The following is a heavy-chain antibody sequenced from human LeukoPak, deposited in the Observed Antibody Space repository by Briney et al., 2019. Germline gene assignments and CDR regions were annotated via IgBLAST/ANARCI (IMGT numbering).Heavy chain of an antibody. CDR2: ISYDGSNK. J-gene: IGHJ6*03. Sequence: GGSLRLSCAASGFTFSSYAMHWVRQAPGKGLEWVAVISYDGSNKYYADSVKGRFTISRDNAKNSVSLQMNSLRAEDTAVYYCARFLATWDRYYMDVWGKGTTVSVSS. V-gene: IGHV3-30-3*01. D-gene: IGHD1-26*01. CDR3: ARFLATWDRYYMDV. CDR1: GFTFSSYA.